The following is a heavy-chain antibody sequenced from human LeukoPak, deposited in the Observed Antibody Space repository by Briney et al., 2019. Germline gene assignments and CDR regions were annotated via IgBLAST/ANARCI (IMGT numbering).Heavy chain of an antibody. D-gene: IGHD3-10*01. Sequence: SETLSLTCTVSGDSISSGDYYWSWIRRPAGKGLEWIGRIYTSGSTNYNPSLKSRVIISVDTSKDQFSLKLSSVTAADTAVYYCARDHDRWSNSAFDPWGQGTLVTVAS. V-gene: IGHV4-61*02. CDR1: GDSISSGDYY. CDR3: ARDHDRWSNSAFDP. J-gene: IGHJ5*01. CDR2: IYTSGST.